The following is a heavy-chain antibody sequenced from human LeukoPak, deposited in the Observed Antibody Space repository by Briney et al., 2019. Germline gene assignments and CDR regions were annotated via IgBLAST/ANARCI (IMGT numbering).Heavy chain of an antibody. J-gene: IGHJ6*03. CDR3: AKDSGGVISYYMDV. Sequence: GGSLRLSCAASGFTFDDYAMHSVRQAPGKGLEWVSLISWDGGSTYYADSVKGRFTISRDNSKNSLYLQMNSLRAEDTALYYCAKDSGGVISYYMDVWGKGTTVTVSS. V-gene: IGHV3-43D*03. CDR2: ISWDGGST. CDR1: GFTFDDYA. D-gene: IGHD3-16*02.